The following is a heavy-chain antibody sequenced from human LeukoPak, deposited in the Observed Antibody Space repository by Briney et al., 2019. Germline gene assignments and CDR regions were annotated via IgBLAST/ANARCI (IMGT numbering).Heavy chain of an antibody. CDR2: VNPNSANT. J-gene: IGHJ4*02. Sequence: GSSVKVSCKASGGTFSSYAINWVRQATGQGLEWMGWVNPNSANTAYAQKFQGRVTMTRNTSISTAYMELSSLRSEDTAVYYCAIKLSSGGFWGQGTLVTVSS. CDR1: GGTFSSYA. CDR3: AIKLSSGGF. V-gene: IGHV1-8*02. D-gene: IGHD1-26*01.